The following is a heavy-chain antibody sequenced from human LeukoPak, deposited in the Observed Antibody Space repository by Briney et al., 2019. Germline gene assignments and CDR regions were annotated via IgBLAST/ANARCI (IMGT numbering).Heavy chain of an antibody. CDR2: IKEDGSET. CDR1: GFIFKKYW. D-gene: IGHD6-13*01. Sequence: GGSLRLSCAASGFIFKKYWMNWVRQVPGKGLECLANIKEDGSETYYADSVKGRFTISRDNSKNTLYLQMNSLRAEDTAVYYCAKFSIAAAGTWYWGQGTLVTVSS. J-gene: IGHJ4*02. CDR3: AKFSIAAAGTWY. V-gene: IGHV3-7*03.